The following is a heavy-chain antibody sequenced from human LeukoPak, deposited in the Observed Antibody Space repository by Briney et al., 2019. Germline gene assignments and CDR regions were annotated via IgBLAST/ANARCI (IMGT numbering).Heavy chain of an antibody. Sequence: GGSLRLSCAASGFTFSNYWMHWVRQAPGKGLGWVSRISSDGSTTNYADSVRGGFTISRDNAKNTLYLQMKGLRAEDTAMYYCARLLPLDYWGQGTLVTVSS. CDR3: ARLLPLDY. CDR2: ISSDGSTT. J-gene: IGHJ4*02. CDR1: GFTFSNYW. V-gene: IGHV3-74*01.